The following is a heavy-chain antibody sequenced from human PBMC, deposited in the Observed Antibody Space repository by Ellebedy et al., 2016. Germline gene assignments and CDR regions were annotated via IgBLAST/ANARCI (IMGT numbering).Heavy chain of an antibody. Sequence: ASVKVSCKASGYTFTNYGINWVRQAPGQGLEWVGWISAYNGNTNYAQRLQGRVTMTTDTSTSTAYMELRSLISDDTAVYYCARDGGGYYFFAFDIWGQGTEVTVSS. D-gene: IGHD1-26*01. CDR2: ISAYNGNT. V-gene: IGHV1-18*04. J-gene: IGHJ3*02. CDR1: GYTFTNYG. CDR3: ARDGGGYYFFAFDI.